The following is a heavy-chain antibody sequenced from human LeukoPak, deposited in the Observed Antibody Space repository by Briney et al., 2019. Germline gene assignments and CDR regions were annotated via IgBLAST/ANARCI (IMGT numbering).Heavy chain of an antibody. CDR3: ARVGLGGMSWYFDL. CDR1: GFTVSSNY. D-gene: IGHD2-15*01. V-gene: IGHV3-7*01. Sequence: GGSLRLSCAASGFTVSSNYMSWVRQAPGKGLEWVAIIKEDGSEEYYVDSVKGRFTISRDNAKNSLYLQMNSLRVEDTAVYYCARVGLGGMSWYFDLWGRGTLVTVSS. CDR2: IKEDGSEE. J-gene: IGHJ2*01.